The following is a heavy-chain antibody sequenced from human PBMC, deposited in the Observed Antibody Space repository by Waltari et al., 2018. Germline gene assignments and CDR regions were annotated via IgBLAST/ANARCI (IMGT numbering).Heavy chain of an antibody. CDR2: IGWNSGAI. J-gene: IGHJ4*02. CDR1: VFRFDGYA. V-gene: IGHV3-9*01. Sequence: EVQLVTSGGGLVQPGRSLRLACVGSVFRFDGYAMYWVGQRPGKGLEWLSGIGWNSGAIGYADSVRGRFSTYRDNARKSLYLQMGRLRPEDTALYYCVKGGWGFGAFYEQHWGQGIQVTVSS. CDR3: VKGGWGFGAFYEQH. D-gene: IGHD3-10*01.